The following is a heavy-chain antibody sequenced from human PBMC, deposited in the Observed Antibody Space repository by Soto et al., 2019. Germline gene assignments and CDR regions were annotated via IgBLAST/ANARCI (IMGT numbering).Heavy chain of an antibody. CDR2: LIPIFGTA. V-gene: IGHV1-69*01. CDR1: GGTFSSYA. J-gene: IGHJ5*02. Sequence: QVQLVQSGAEVKKPGSSVKVSCKASGGTFSSYAISWVRQAPGQGLEWMGGLIPIFGTANYAQKFQGRVTITADESTITAYMELSSLRSEDTAVYYCASSIAARPFWFDPWGQGTLVTVSS. CDR3: ASSIAARPFWFDP. D-gene: IGHD6-6*01.